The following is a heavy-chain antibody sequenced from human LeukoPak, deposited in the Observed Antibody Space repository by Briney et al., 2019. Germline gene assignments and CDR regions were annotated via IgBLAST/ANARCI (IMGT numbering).Heavy chain of an antibody. D-gene: IGHD2-2*01. CDR1: GFTFSDYC. J-gene: IGHJ3*02. V-gene: IGHV3-11*05. CDR2: ISSSSSYT. Sequence: PGGSLRLSCAASGFTFSDYCMSWIRQAPGKGLEWVSYISSSSSYTNYADSVKGRFTISRDNAKNSLYLQMNSLRAEDTAVYYCARVNVLGYCSSTSCLDAFDIWGQGTMVTVSS. CDR3: ARVNVLGYCSSTSCLDAFDI.